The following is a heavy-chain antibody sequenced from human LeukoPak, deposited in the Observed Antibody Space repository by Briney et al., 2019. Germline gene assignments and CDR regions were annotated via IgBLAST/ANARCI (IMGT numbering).Heavy chain of an antibody. CDR1: GFTFSSYE. Sequence: PGGSLRLSCAASGFTFSSYEMNWVRRAPGKGLEWVSYISSSGSTIYYADSVKGRFTISRDNAKTSLYLQMDSLRAEDTAVYYCARGGYDYSDYWYFQHWGQGSLVTVSS. CDR2: ISSSGSTI. CDR3: ARGGYDYSDYWYFQH. D-gene: IGHD4-11*01. J-gene: IGHJ1*01. V-gene: IGHV3-48*03.